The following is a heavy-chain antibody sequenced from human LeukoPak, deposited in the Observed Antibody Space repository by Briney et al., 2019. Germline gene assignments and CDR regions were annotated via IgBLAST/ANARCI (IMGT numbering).Heavy chain of an antibody. CDR2: ISAYNGNT. Sequence: GASVKVSCKASGYTFTSYGISWVRQAPGQGLEWMGWISAYNGNTNYAQKLQGRVTMTTDTFTSTAYMELRSLRSDDTAVYYCARARAYSSSWYSGDAFDIWGQGTMVTVSS. CDR1: GYTFTSYG. V-gene: IGHV1-18*01. CDR3: ARARAYSSSWYSGDAFDI. J-gene: IGHJ3*02. D-gene: IGHD6-13*01.